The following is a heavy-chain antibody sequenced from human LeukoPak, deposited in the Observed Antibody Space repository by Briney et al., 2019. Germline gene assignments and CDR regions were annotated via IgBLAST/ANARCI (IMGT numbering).Heavy chain of an antibody. J-gene: IGHJ4*02. D-gene: IGHD3/OR15-3a*01. CDR2: INPNSGGT. Sequence: ASVKVSCKASGYTFTGYYMHWVRQAPGQGLEWMGWINPNSGGTNYAQKFQGRVTMTRDTSISTAYMELSRLRSDDTAVYYCARDPGTGASFDYWGRGTLVTVSS. CDR3: ARDPGTGASFDY. V-gene: IGHV1-2*02. CDR1: GYTFTGYY.